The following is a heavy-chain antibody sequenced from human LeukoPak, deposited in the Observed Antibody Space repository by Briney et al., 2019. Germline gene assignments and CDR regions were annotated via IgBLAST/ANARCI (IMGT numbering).Heavy chain of an antibody. CDR2: IYFSGGT. CDR1: GGSISSSVYY. V-gene: IGHV4-39*01. CDR3: ARGCSYCSGRSRGACDI. D-gene: IGHD2-15*01. J-gene: IGHJ3*02. Sequence: SETLSLTCTVSGGSISSSVYYWGWIRQPPGKGLEWSGSIYFSGGTYYNPSLKSRVTISVDTSKNQFSLKLSSVTAADTAVYYCARGCSYCSGRSRGACDIWGQGTMVTVSS.